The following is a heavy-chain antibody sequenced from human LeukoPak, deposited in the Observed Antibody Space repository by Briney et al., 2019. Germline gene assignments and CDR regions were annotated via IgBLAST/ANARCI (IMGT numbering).Heavy chain of an antibody. CDR3: ARSSYSSSSSV. D-gene: IGHD6-6*01. CDR2: IYWSSSGT. J-gene: IGHJ3*01. Sequence: GRSLRLSCVVSGFNSEDHAMHWVRQAPGKGLEWVSGIYWSSSGTGYADSVKGRFTVSRDSAKNSLYLQINSLRAEDTAVYYCARSSYSSSSSVWGQGTMVTVSS. CDR1: GFNSEDHA. V-gene: IGHV3-9*02.